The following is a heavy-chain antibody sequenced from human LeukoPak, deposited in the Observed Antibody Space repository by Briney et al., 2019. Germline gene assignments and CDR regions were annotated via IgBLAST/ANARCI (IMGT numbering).Heavy chain of an antibody. CDR2: IWYDGTNE. D-gene: IGHD3-10*01. CDR1: GFTFSTYG. Sequence: PGRSLTLSCAASGFTFSTYGIHWVRQAPGKGLEWVAVIWYDGTNEYYADSVKGRFTISRDNSKNTLYLQMNSLRAEDTALYFCARDYGSGRGVEISYYHYGMDVWGQGTTVTVSS. J-gene: IGHJ6*02. V-gene: IGHV3-33*01. CDR3: ARDYGSGRGVEISYYHYGMDV.